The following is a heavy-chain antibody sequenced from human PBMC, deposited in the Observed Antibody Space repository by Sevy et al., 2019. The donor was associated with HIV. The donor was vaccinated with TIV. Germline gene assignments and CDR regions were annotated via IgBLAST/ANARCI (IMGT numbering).Heavy chain of an antibody. D-gene: IGHD5-18*01. CDR1: GFTFISYG. Sequence: GGSLRLSCAASGFTFISYGMHWVRQAPGKGLEWVALISGDGGNTYYAGSVRGRFTISRDNSKNTLYLQLNSLRADDTAFYYCAKTYADTTVDLYYYDSWGQGILVTVSS. J-gene: IGHJ4*02. CDR2: ISGDGGNT. V-gene: IGHV3-30*18. CDR3: AKTYADTTVDLYYYDS.